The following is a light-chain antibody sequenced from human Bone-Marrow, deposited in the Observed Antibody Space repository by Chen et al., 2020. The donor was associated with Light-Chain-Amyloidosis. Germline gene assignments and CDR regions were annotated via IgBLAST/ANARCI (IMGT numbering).Light chain of an antibody. CDR3: CSYGGRFSLM. Sequence: QSALTQPASVSGSPGQSVTIACTGSYSDVGSHNFVSWYQLHPGRAPKLILHRVNNRPSGVSERFSGAKTDSTASLTISGLLGDDEADYCWCSYGGRFSLMFGGGTRLTVL. CDR1: YSDVGSHNF. CDR2: RVN. V-gene: IGLV2-23*02. J-gene: IGLJ3*02.